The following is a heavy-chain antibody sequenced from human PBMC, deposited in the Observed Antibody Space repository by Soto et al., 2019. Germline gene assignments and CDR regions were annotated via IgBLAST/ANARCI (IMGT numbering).Heavy chain of an antibody. J-gene: IGHJ6*03. V-gene: IGHV4-59*08. CDR1: GCSISNYY. Sequence: SETLSLTCTVSGCSISNYYWSWIRQPPGKGLEWIGYFYYTGITNYNPSLKSRISMSVDTSKNQFSLKLSSVTAADTAVYYCARAIGDYGDYRHYYYYMDVWGKGTTVTVSS. CDR2: FYYTGIT. D-gene: IGHD4-17*01. CDR3: ARAIGDYGDYRHYYYYMDV.